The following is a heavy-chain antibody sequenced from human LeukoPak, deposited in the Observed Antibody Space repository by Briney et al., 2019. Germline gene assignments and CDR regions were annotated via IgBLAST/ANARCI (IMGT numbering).Heavy chain of an antibody. V-gene: IGHV1-69*13. Sequence: SVKVSCKASGGTFSSYAISWVRRAPGQGLEWMGGIIPIFGTANYAQKFQGRVTITADESTSTAYMELSSLRSEDTAVYYCASPEGGYSYGYVYWGQGTLVTVSS. J-gene: IGHJ4*02. D-gene: IGHD5-18*01. CDR2: IIPIFGTA. CDR1: GGTFSSYA. CDR3: ASPEGGYSYGYVY.